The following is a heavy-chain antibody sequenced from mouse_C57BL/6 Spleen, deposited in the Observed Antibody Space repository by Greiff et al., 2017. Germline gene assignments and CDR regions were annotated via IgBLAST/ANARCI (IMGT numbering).Heavy chain of an antibody. V-gene: IGHV6-3*01. D-gene: IGHD1-1*01. CDR3: TVLHHGAY. CDR2: IRLKSDNYAT. J-gene: IGHJ3*01. CDR1: GFTFSNYW. Sequence: EVKLVESGGGLVQPGGSMKLSCVASGFTFSNYWMNWVRQSPEKGLEWVAQIRLKSDNYATHYAESVKGRFTISRDDSKSSVYLQMNNLRAEDTGIYYCTVLHHGAYWGQGTLVTVSA.